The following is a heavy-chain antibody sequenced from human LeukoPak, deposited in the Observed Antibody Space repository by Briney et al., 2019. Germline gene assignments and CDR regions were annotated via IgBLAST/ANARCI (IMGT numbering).Heavy chain of an antibody. J-gene: IGHJ4*02. CDR2: INHSGTT. D-gene: IGHD3-3*01. V-gene: IGHV4-34*01. CDR1: GGSVNGYY. CDR3: ARVHLRFLETFDY. Sequence: SETLSLTCSVYGGSVNGYYWSWIRQPPGKGLEWIGEINHSGTTNYNPSLKSRVTMSLDTSKNQFSLRLNSVTAADTAVYYCARVHLRFLETFDYWGQGTLVTVSS.